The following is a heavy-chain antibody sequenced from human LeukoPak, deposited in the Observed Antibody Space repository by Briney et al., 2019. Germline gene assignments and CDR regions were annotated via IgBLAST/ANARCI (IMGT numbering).Heavy chain of an antibody. D-gene: IGHD5-18*01. CDR1: GGSISSNNW. Sequence: SETLSLTCAVSGGSISSNNWWSWVRQPPGKGLEWIGEIYHAGSTNYNPSLKSRVAISIDKSKNQLSLKLTSVTAADTAVYYCVGYSYGYYQHYFMDVWGKGTTVTVSS. V-gene: IGHV4-4*02. CDR2: IYHAGST. J-gene: IGHJ6*03. CDR3: VGYSYGYYQHYFMDV.